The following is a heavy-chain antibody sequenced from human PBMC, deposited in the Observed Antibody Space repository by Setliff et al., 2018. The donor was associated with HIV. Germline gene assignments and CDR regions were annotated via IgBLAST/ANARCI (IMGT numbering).Heavy chain of an antibody. CDR1: GYTFTSYA. V-gene: IGHV1-3*01. D-gene: IGHD3-3*01. Sequence: ASVKVSCKSSGYTFTSYAMHWVRQAPGQRLEWMGWINAGNGNTKYSQKFQGRVTSTRDTSASTAYMELSSRRSEDTAVYYCARGKVEITIFGVVIIGHLDYWGQGTLVTVSS. CDR3: ARGKVEITIFGVVIIGHLDY. CDR2: INAGNGNT. J-gene: IGHJ4*02.